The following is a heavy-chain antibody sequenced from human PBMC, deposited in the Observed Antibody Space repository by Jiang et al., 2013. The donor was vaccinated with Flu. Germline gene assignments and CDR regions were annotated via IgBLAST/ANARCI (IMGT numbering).Heavy chain of an antibody. Sequence: QTLSLTCDISGDSVSSNSVAWNWIRQSPSRGLEWLGRTYYRSKWYNDYALSLQSRITINPDTSRNQFSLQLNSVTPEDTAVYFCARGYSSGWYPLGVLDIWGQGTMVTVSS. CDR1: GDSVSSNSVA. J-gene: IGHJ3*02. CDR2: TYYRSKWYN. D-gene: IGHD6-19*01. CDR3: ARGYSSGWYPLGVLDI. V-gene: IGHV6-1*01.